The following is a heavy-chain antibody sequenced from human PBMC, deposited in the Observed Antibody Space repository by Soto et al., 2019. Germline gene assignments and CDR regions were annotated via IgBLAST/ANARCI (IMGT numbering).Heavy chain of an antibody. CDR1: GGSISSGGYY. CDR3: ARIDAIQLWFDYYFDY. V-gene: IGHV4-31*03. CDR2: IYYSGST. D-gene: IGHD5-18*01. J-gene: IGHJ4*02. Sequence: ASETLSLTCTVSGGSISSGGYYWSWIRQHPGKGLEWIGYIYYSGSTYYNPSLKSRVTISVDTSKNQFSLRLSSVTAADTAVYYCARIDAIQLWFDYYFDYWGQGTLVTVSS.